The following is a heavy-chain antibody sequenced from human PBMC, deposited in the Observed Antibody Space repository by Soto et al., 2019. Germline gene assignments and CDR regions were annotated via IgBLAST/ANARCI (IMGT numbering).Heavy chain of an antibody. V-gene: IGHV1-2*02. CDR2: INPNSGGT. D-gene: IGHD2-2*01. Sequence: GASVKVSCKASGYTFTGYYMHWVRQAPGQGLEWMGWINPNSGGTNYAQKFQGGVTMTRDTSISTAYMELSRLKSDDTAIYYCARGYCSSNGCSDYFDYWGQGTLVTVSS. CDR3: ARGYCSSNGCSDYFDY. CDR1: GYTFTGYY. J-gene: IGHJ4*02.